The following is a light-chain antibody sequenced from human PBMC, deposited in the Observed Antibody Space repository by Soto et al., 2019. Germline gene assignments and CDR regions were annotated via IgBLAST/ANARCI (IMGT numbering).Light chain of an antibody. V-gene: IGLV2-14*01. J-gene: IGLJ1*01. Sequence: QCALAQPAYVSGSAGQSITISCPGTSSDVGGYNYVSWYQQHPGKAPKLMIYDVSNRPSGVSNRFSGSKSGNTASLTISGLQAEDEADYYCSSYTSSSTPPYVFGTGTKVT. CDR1: SSDVGGYNY. CDR2: DVS. CDR3: SSYTSSSTPPYV.